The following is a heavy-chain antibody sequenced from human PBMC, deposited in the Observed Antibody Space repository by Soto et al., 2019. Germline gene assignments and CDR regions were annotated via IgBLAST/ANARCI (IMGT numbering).Heavy chain of an antibody. Sequence: PGGSLRLSCTASGFIFGDYAVIWFRQAPGKGLEWVSVIYAGGTTYYADSVKGRFTISRDHSENTLYLQMNSLTVDDTAMYYCASGYGYGFFSFYWGQGTLVTAPQ. CDR3: ASGYGYGFFSFY. J-gene: IGHJ4*02. D-gene: IGHD5-18*01. CDR1: GFIFGDYA. CDR2: IYAGGTT. V-gene: IGHV3-53*01.